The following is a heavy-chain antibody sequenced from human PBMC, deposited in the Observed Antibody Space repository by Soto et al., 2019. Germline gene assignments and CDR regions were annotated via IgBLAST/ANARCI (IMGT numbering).Heavy chain of an antibody. V-gene: IGHV1-69*13. Sequence: EASVKVSCKASGGTFSSYAISWVRQAPGQGLEWMGGIIPIFGTANYAQKFQGRVTITADESTSTAYMELSSLRSEDTAVYYCARGSDPLTYYYDSSGYYYLYWGQGTLVTVSS. CDR3: ARGSDPLTYYYDSSGYYYLY. D-gene: IGHD3-22*01. CDR1: GGTFSSYA. J-gene: IGHJ4*02. CDR2: IIPIFGTA.